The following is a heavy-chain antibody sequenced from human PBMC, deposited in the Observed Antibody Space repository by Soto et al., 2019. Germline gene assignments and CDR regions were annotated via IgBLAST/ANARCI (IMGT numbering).Heavy chain of an antibody. Sequence: PGGSLRLSCAASGFTFSSYSMNWVRQAPGKGLEWVSSISSSSSYIYYADSVKGRFTISRDNAKNSLYLQMNSLRAEDTAVYYCAREVAQLVSRGWFDPWGQGTLVTVSS. V-gene: IGHV3-21*01. CDR3: AREVAQLVSRGWFDP. D-gene: IGHD6-6*01. J-gene: IGHJ5*02. CDR1: GFTFSSYS. CDR2: ISSSSSYI.